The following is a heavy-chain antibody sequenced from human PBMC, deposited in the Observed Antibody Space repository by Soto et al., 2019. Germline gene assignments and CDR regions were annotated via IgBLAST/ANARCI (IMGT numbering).Heavy chain of an antibody. CDR1: GGTFSSYA. V-gene: IGHV1-69*06. D-gene: IGHD3-22*01. Sequence: ASVKVSCKASGGTFSSYAISWVRQAPGQGLEWMGGIIPIFGTANYAQKFQGRVTITADKSTSTAYMELSSLRSEDTAVYYCARSHYYDSSGYWYFDYWGQGTLVTVSS. CDR3: ARSHYYDSSGYWYFDY. CDR2: IIPIFGTA. J-gene: IGHJ4*02.